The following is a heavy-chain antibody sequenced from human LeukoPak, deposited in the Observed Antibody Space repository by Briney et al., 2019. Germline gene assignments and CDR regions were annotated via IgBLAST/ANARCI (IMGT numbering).Heavy chain of an antibody. D-gene: IGHD3-10*01. J-gene: IGHJ4*02. CDR3: ARELGHYGLDS. Sequence: PGESLRLSCEPSGEIFSGHAMHWVRQAPGKGLEWVALISYDGSRMYFAESVKGRFTTSRDNSKSTLYLQMNSLRTEDTAVYYCARELGHYGLDSWGQGTLVTVSS. CDR2: ISYDGSRM. V-gene: IGHV3-30*04. CDR1: GEIFSGHA.